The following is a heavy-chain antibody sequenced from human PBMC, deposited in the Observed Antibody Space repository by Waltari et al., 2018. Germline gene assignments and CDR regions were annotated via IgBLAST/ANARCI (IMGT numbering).Heavy chain of an antibody. CDR2: IRYEGSNK. CDR1: GFTFSSYG. J-gene: IGHJ5*02. CDR3: AKEEGFGVVTNWFDP. Sequence: QVQLVESGGGVVQPGRSLRLSCAASGFTFSSYGMHWVRQAPGKGLEWVAVIRYEGSNKYYADSVKGRFTISRDNSKNTLYLQMNSLRAEDTAMYYCAKEEGFGVVTNWFDPWGQGTLVTVSS. V-gene: IGHV3-30*18. D-gene: IGHD3-3*01.